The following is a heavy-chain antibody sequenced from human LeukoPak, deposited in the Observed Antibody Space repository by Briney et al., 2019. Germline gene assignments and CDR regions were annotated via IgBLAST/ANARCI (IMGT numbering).Heavy chain of an antibody. Sequence: SVKVSCKASGGTFSSYAISWVRQAPGQGLEWMGGIIPIFGTANYAQKLQGRVTMTTDTSTSTAYMELRSLRSDDTAVYYCARQGSYGDFDPWGQGTLVTVSS. CDR3: ARQGSYGDFDP. D-gene: IGHD1-26*01. V-gene: IGHV1-69*05. CDR2: IIPIFGTA. CDR1: GGTFSSYA. J-gene: IGHJ5*02.